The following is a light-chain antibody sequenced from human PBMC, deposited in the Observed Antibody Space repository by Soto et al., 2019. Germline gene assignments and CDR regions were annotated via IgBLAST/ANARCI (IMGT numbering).Light chain of an antibody. CDR2: EGH. CDR1: SGFVGSFSL. V-gene: IGLV2-23*01. J-gene: IGLJ1*01. Sequence: LSQPASVSGSPGHSITISFTGTSGFVGSFSLVSWYQQHPGKAPKVMISEGHRRPSGVPDRFSGSTSVNSASLTISGLQAEDEADYYCCLYIGATTYVLGTATKATVX. CDR3: CLYIGATTYV.